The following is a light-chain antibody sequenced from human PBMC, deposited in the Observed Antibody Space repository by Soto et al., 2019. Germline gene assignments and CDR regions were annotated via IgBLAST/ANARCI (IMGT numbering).Light chain of an antibody. V-gene: IGKV1-8*01. Sequence: AIPITQAPSSLSASTGDRVTSTCRASQGISSYLAWYQQKPGKAPKLLIYAASTLQSGVPSRFSGSGSGTDFTLTISCLQSEDFATYYCQQYMSYSFGQGTKVDIK. CDR1: QGISSY. J-gene: IGKJ1*01. CDR3: QQYMSYS. CDR2: AAS.